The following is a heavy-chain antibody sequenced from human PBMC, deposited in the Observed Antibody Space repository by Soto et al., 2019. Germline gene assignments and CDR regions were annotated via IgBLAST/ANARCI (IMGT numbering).Heavy chain of an antibody. V-gene: IGHV1-46*01. D-gene: IGHD6-13*01. J-gene: IGHJ4*02. CDR1: GYTFTHYY. Sequence: QVQLVQSGAEVKKPGASVKLSCRTSGYTFTHYYIHWVRQAPGQGLEWLGIINPARGSTNYAQDFQGRVTLTMDTSTTTVYMDLSGLGAEDTAIFYCARDLAAGDHWGQGTLVTVSS. CDR2: INPARGST. CDR3: ARDLAAGDH.